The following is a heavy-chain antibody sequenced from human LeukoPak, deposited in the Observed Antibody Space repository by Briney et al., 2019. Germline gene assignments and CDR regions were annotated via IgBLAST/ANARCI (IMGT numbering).Heavy chain of an antibody. CDR3: ARVLRYDSGGYYYEGGPVFDY. CDR1: GGSISSYY. V-gene: IGHV4-59*01. CDR2: IYYSGST. D-gene: IGHD3-22*01. Sequence: SETLSLTCTVSGGSISSYYWSWIRQPPGKGLEWIGYIYYSGSTNYNPSLKSRVTISVDTSKNQFSLKLSSVTAADTAVYYCARVLRYDSGGYYYEGGPVFDYGARET. J-gene: IGHJ4*02.